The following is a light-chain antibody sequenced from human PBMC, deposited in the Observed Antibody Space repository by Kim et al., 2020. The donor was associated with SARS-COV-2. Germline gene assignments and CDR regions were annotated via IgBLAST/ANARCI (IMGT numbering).Light chain of an antibody. CDR1: SLRSYY. CDR3: YCRVNSGDHWV. J-gene: IGLJ3*02. CDR2: GHN. V-gene: IGLV3-19*01. Sequence: SSELTQDPAVSVALGQTVRITCQGDSLRSYYAAWYRQKPGQAPVLVIYGHNSRPSGIPDRFSGSNSGTTASLTITGAQGEDEADYFCYCRVNSGDHWVFG.